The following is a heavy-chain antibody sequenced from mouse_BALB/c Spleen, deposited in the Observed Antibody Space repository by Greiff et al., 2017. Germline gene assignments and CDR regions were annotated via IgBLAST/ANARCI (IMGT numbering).Heavy chain of an antibody. J-gene: IGHJ4*01. V-gene: IGHV2-9*02. Sequence: VHLVESGPGLVAPSQSLSITCTVSGFSLTSYGVHWVRQPPGKGLEWLGVIWAGGSTNYNSALMSRLSISKDNSKSQVFLKMNSLQTDDTAMYYCARDPLYYGKAMDYWGQGTSVTVSS. CDR2: IWAGGST. CDR3: ARDPLYYGKAMDY. D-gene: IGHD2-1*01. CDR1: GFSLTSYG.